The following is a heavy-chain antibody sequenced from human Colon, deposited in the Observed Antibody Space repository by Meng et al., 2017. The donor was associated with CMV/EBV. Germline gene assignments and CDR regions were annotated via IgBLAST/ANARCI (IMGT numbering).Heavy chain of an antibody. CDR3: ARDPAGFDY. Sequence: SCAASGFTFSSYAMNWVRQAPGKGLEWVAVISYDGSNKYYADSVKGRFTISRDNSKNTLYLQMNSLRAEDTAVYYCARDPAGFDYWGQGTLVTVSS. J-gene: IGHJ4*02. V-gene: IGHV3-30-3*01. CDR1: GFTFSSYA. CDR2: ISYDGSNK.